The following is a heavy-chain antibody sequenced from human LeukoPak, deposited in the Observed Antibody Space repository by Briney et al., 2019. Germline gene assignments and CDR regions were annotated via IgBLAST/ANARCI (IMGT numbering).Heavy chain of an antibody. V-gene: IGHV3-23*01. CDR2: ISGSAGGT. D-gene: IGHD3-10*01. Sequence: GGSLRLSCAVSGITLSNYGMSWVRQAPGKGLEWVAGISGSAGGTIYAASVKGRFTISRDNTKNALYLQRNSLRAEDTAVYFCAKRGIVIRAVIIVGFHKEAYYFDDWGQGALVTVSS. CDR3: AKRGIVIRAVIIVGFHKEAYYFDD. J-gene: IGHJ4*02. CDR1: GITLSNYG.